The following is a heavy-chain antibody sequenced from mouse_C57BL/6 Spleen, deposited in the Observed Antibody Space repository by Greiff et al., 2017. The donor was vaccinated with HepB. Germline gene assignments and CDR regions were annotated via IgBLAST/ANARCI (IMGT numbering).Heavy chain of an antibody. CDR2: ISSGSSTI. CDR1: GFTFSDYG. CDR3: ARKDWGAMDY. J-gene: IGHJ4*01. V-gene: IGHV5-17*01. Sequence: EVHLVESGGGLVKPGGSLKLSCAASGFTFSDYGMHWVRQAPEKGLEWVAYISSGSSTIYYADTVKGRFTISRDNAKNTLFLQMTSLRSEDTAMYYCARKDWGAMDYWGQGTSVTVSS.